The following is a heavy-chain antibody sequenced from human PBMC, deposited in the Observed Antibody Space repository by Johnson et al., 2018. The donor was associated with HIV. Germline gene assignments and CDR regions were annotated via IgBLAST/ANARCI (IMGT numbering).Heavy chain of an antibody. Sequence: VQLVESGGGLVQPGGSRRLSCAASGFIFRSSAMSWVRQAPGKGLEWVAAISGSGSSTYYADSVKGRFTISRDNSKNTLYLQMNSLRAEDTAVYYCARGLTGEQVDIWGQGTMVTVSS. CDR3: ARGLTGEQVDI. D-gene: IGHD3-16*01. CDR2: ISGSGSST. CDR1: GFIFRSSA. J-gene: IGHJ3*02. V-gene: IGHV3-23*04.